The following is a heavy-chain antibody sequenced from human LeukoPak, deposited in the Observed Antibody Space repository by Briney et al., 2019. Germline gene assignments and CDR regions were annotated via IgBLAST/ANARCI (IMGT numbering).Heavy chain of an antibody. D-gene: IGHD3-22*01. J-gene: IGHJ4*02. CDR3: ARGWRSGYYLFDF. V-gene: IGHV4-39*01. Sequence: SETLSLTCTVSGGSISNSGYFWGWFRQPPEKGLEWIGSFYYGGNTYYNPSLKSRVTISVDTSKNQFSLKLSSVTAADTAVYYCARGWRSGYYLFDFWGQGTLVTVSS. CDR1: GGSISNSGYF. CDR2: FYYGGNT.